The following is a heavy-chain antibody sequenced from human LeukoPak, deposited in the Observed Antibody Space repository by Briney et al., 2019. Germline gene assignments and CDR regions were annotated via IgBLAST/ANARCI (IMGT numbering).Heavy chain of an antibody. CDR2: ISSSSSTI. CDR1: GFTFSSYS. J-gene: IGHJ6*03. V-gene: IGHV3-48*01. CDR3: ARSPTAMELYYYYMDV. Sequence: PGGSLRLSCAASGFTFSSYSMNWVRQAPGKGLEWVSYISSSSSTIYYADSVKGRFTISRDNAKNSLYLQMNSLRAEDTAVYYCARSPTAMELYYYYMDVWGKGTAVTVSS. D-gene: IGHD5-18*01.